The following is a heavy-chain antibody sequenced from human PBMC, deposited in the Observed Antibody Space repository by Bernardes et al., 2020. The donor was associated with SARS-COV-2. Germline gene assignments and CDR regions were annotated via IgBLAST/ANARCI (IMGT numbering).Heavy chain of an antibody. J-gene: IGHJ6*02. CDR3: ARDGEAVAGPGYYYYVAMDL. CDR1: GYTVTSDG. D-gene: IGHD6-19*01. CDR2: ISPYNGNT. Sequence: AKVSCQASGYTVTSDGINWVRQAREQGLEGMGWISPYNGNTNTAYKPHGRNPITTDTYTSTDYMDLRRFRTDDTAVYYCARDGEAVAGPGYYYYVAMDLWGQVTKVTVSS. V-gene: IGHV1-18*04.